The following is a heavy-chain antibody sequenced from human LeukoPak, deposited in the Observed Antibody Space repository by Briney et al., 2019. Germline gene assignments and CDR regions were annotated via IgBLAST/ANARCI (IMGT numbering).Heavy chain of an antibody. V-gene: IGHV3-48*04. CDR2: ISSSGSTI. CDR1: GFTFSSYS. CDR3: ARPSPLTDAFDI. Sequence: PGGSLRLSCAASGFTFSSYSMNWVRQAPGKGLEWVSYISSSGSTIYYADSVKGRFTISRDNAKNSLYLQMNSLRAEDTAVYYCARPSPLTDAFDIWGQGTMVTVSS. J-gene: IGHJ3*02.